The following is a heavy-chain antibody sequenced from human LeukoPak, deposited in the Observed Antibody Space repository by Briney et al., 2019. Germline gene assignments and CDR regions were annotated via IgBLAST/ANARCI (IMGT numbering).Heavy chain of an antibody. CDR2: ISSGGTTI. D-gene: IGHD2-21*02. CDR1: GFTFSSYG. Sequence: GGSLRLSCAASGFTFSSYGLNWVRQAPGKGLEWVSYISSGGTTIYYADSVKGRFTISRDNAKNSLYLQMNSLRAEDTAVYYCARDQIVGGYWALVRYAFDIWGQGTMVTVSS. CDR3: ARDQIVGGYWALVRYAFDI. J-gene: IGHJ3*02. V-gene: IGHV3-48*03.